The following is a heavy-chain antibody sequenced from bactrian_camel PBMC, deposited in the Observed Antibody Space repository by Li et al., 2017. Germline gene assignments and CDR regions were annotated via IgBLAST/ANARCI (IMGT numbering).Heavy chain of an antibody. CDR1: GFDFSNYA. J-gene: IGHJ6*01. CDR2: IDSHGGLT. V-gene: IGHV3S40*01. Sequence: VQLVESGGGLVQPGGSLRLSCAASGFDFSNYAMSWVRQTPGKGLEWVSAIDSHGGLTYYADSVKGRFTISQDNASNTVYLQMNNLKAEDTAMYYWAADPDGWFLPGVPDEDDFGYWGQGTQVTV. CDR3: AADPDGWFLPGVPDEDDFGY. D-gene: IGHD5*01.